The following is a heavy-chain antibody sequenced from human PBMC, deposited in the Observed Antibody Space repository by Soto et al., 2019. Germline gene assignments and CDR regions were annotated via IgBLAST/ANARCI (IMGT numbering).Heavy chain of an antibody. CDR1: GGSISSGGYY. CDR2: IYYSGST. D-gene: IGHD5-12*01. CDR3: ARDNSGYDFRRGFDY. J-gene: IGHJ4*02. Sequence: QVQLQESGPGLVKPSQTLSLTCTVSGGSISSGGYYWSWIRQHPGKGLEWIGYIYYSGSTYYNPSLKSRVTVPVDTSKNQSSLKLSSMTAADTAVYYCARDNSGYDFRRGFDYWGQGTLFTVSS. V-gene: IGHV4-31*03.